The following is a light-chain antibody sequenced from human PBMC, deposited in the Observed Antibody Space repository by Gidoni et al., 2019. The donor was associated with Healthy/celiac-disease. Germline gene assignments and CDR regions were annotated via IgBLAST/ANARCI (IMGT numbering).Light chain of an antibody. CDR3: QQYNSYSPT. CDR1: QSISSW. CDR2: KAS. Sequence: DIQMTQSPSTLSASVGDRVTITCRASQSISSWLAWYQQKPGKAPKLLIYKASSLESGVPSRFSGSGSGTEFTLTISSLQPDDFATYYCQQYNSYSPTFXQXTKVETK. V-gene: IGKV1-5*03. J-gene: IGKJ1*01.